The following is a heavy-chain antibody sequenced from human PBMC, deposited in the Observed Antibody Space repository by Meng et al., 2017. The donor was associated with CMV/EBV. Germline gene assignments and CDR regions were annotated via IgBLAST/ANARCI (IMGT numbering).Heavy chain of an antibody. D-gene: IGHD1-26*01. CDR2: IDSDGSTT. CDR1: EFTFSTYW. Sequence: GESLKISCAASEFTFSTYWIHWVRQDPGKGLVWVSRIDSDGSTTSYADSVKGRFTISRDNAKKTLYLQMNSLRADDTAVYYCASGGGSYYGYWGQGTLVTVSS. CDR3: ASGGGSYYGY. J-gene: IGHJ4*02. V-gene: IGHV3-74*01.